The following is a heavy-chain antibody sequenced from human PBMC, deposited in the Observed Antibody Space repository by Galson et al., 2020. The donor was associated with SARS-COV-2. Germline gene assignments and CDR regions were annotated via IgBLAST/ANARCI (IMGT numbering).Heavy chain of an antibody. Sequence: QLGESPKISCEAFGVTFTSLWMTWVRQAPGKGLEWVANIELDGSEKYYVDSVKGRFTISRDNAKNSLYLQMNSLRAEDTAVYYCATGRDGYHNWGQGTLVIVSS. CDR1: GVTFTSLW. J-gene: IGHJ4*02. V-gene: IGHV3-7*01. CDR3: ATGRDGYHN. D-gene: IGHD2-21*01. CDR2: IELDGSEK.